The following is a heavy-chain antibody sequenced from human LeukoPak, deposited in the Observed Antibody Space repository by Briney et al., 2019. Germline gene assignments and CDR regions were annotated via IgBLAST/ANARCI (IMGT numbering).Heavy chain of an antibody. CDR1: GFTFTTYG. V-gene: IGHV3-30*03. CDR2: ISYDGTNK. CDR3: ARSNYYDSRSWGFDI. Sequence: PGGSLRLSCAVSGFTFTTYGMHWVRQAPGKGLEWVTIISYDGTNKYYADSVKGRFTISRDNSKNTLFLQMNSLRAEDTAVYYCARSNYYDSRSWGFDIWGQGTMVTVSS. J-gene: IGHJ3*02. D-gene: IGHD3-22*01.